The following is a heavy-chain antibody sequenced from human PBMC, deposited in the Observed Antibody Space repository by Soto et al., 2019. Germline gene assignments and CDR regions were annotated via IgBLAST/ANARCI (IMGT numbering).Heavy chain of an antibody. V-gene: IGHV5-51*01. CDR1: GCSFTSYW. J-gene: IGHJ6*02. Sequence: PGESLKISCKGSGCSFTSYWIGWVRQMPGKGLEWMGIIYPGDSDTRYSPSFQGQVTISADKSISTAYLQWSSLKASDTAMYYCARSYSSSSWYYYGMDVWGQGTTVTVSS. CDR3: ARSYSSSSWYYYGMDV. CDR2: IYPGDSDT. D-gene: IGHD6-6*01.